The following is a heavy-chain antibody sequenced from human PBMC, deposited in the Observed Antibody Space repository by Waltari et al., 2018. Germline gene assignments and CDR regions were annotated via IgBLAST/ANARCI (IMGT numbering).Heavy chain of an antibody. CDR2: LYHSGSS. Sequence: QVQLQQWGAGRLKPSETLSPTCAVYGGSFSGYYWSWIRQPPGKGLEWIGELYHSGSSNHNPSLRTRFTTSVATSKNQHSESAGFWTAADAAWYYCASRSCVGATTGGFDPWGQGTLVTVSS. V-gene: IGHV4-34*01. D-gene: IGHD1-26*01. J-gene: IGHJ5*02. CDR1: GGSFSGYY. CDR3: ASRSCVGATTGGFDP.